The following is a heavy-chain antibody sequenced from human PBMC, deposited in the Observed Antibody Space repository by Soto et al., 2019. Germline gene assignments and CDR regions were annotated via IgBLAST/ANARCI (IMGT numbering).Heavy chain of an antibody. J-gene: IGHJ6*02. CDR2: IIPIFGTA. D-gene: IGHD5-18*01. CDR1: GGTFSSYA. Sequence: VQLVQSGAEVKKPGSSVKVSCKASGGTFSSYAISWVRQAPGQGLEWVGGIIPIFGTANYAQKFQGRVTITADESTSTAYMELSSLRSEDTAVYYCARSMVDTAIVNYYYYGMDVWGQGTTVTVSS. CDR3: ARSMVDTAIVNYYYYGMDV. V-gene: IGHV1-69*01.